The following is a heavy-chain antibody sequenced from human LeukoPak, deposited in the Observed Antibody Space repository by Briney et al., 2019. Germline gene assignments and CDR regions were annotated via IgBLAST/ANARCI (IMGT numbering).Heavy chain of an antibody. CDR3: AKARIAAAGYYYYGMDV. D-gene: IGHD6-13*01. CDR2: ISGSGGST. J-gene: IGHJ6*02. Sequence: PGGSLRLSCAASGFTFSSYAMSWVRQAPGKGLEWVSAISGSGGSTYYADSVKGRFTIPRDNSKNTLYLQMNSLRAEDTAVYYCAKARIAAAGYYYYGMDVWGQGTTVTVSS. CDR1: GFTFSSYA. V-gene: IGHV3-23*01.